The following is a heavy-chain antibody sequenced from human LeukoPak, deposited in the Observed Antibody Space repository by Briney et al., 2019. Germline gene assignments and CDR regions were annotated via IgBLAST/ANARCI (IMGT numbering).Heavy chain of an antibody. V-gene: IGHV3-53*01. Sequence: GGSLRLSCVASGFIVSNNYMSWVRQAPGKGLEWASVLYNAGSTYYADSVKGRFTISRDNSKNTLYLQMYSLRAEDTAVYYCAKRATVLRAGGPYYFDYWGQGTLVTVSS. D-gene: IGHD3-16*01. CDR3: AKRATVLRAGGPYYFDY. J-gene: IGHJ4*02. CDR1: GFIVSNNY. CDR2: LYNAGST.